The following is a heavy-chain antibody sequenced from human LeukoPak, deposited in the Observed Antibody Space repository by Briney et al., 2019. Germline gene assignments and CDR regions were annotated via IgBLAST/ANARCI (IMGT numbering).Heavy chain of an antibody. D-gene: IGHD2-15*01. V-gene: IGHV4-38-2*02. Sequence: SETLSLTCTVSGYSISSGYYWGWIRQPPGKGLEWIGSIYYSGSTYYNPSLKSRVTISVDTSKNQFSLKLSSMTAADTTVYYCASASVYCSGGSCYSVYFQHWGQGTLVTVSS. CDR2: IYYSGST. CDR1: GYSISSGYY. J-gene: IGHJ1*01. CDR3: ASASVYCSGGSCYSVYFQH.